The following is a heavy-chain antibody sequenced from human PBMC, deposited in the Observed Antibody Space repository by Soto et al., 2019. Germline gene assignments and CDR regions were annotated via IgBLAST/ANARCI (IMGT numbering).Heavy chain of an antibody. D-gene: IGHD3-22*01. V-gene: IGHV1-69*13. J-gene: IGHJ5*02. Sequence: ASVKVSCKASGYTFTGYYMHWVRQAPGQGLEWMGGIIPIFGTANYAQKFQGRVTITADESTSTAYMELSSLRSEDTAVYYCARDHITMIVAITRQAAWFDPWGQGTLVTVSS. CDR3: ARDHITMIVAITRQAAWFDP. CDR2: IIPIFGTA. CDR1: GYTFTGYY.